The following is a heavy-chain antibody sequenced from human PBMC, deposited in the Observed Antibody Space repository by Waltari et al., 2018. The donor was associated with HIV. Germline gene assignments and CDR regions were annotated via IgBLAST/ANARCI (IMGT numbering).Heavy chain of an antibody. CDR2: IYYSGST. D-gene: IGHD3-22*01. CDR1: GGSISSSSYY. Sequence: QLQLQESGPGLVKPSETLSLTCTVSGGSISSSSYYWGWIRQPPGKGLEWIGSIYYSGSTYYNPSLKSRVTISVDTSKNQFSLKLSSVTAADTAVYYCARAMDYYDSSGYYFDYWGQGTLVTVSS. CDR3: ARAMDYYDSSGYYFDY. V-gene: IGHV4-39*07. J-gene: IGHJ4*02.